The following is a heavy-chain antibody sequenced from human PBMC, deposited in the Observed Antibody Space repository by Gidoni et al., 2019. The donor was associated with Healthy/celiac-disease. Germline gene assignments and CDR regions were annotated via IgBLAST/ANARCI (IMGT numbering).Heavy chain of an antibody. Sequence: EVQLVPSGAEVKTPGESLKISCKGSGYSFTSYWIGWVRQMTGKGLEWLGIIYPGDSDTRYSPSCQGHVTISADKSISTAYLQWSRLKASDTAMYYCARLSGSYYRDWGQGTLVTVSS. CDR1: GYSFTSYW. CDR3: ARLSGSYYRD. V-gene: IGHV5-51*01. J-gene: IGHJ4*02. D-gene: IGHD1-26*01. CDR2: IYPGDSDT.